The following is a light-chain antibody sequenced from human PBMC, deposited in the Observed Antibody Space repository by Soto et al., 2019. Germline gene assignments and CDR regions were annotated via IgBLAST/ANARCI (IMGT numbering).Light chain of an antibody. V-gene: IGLV2-14*03. J-gene: IGLJ1*01. CDR1: SXDVGHYNY. Sequence: QSVLTQPASVSGSPGQSITISCTGTSXDVGHYNYVSWYQQHPGKAPKLMIYDVTIRPSGVSNRFSGSKSGNTASLTISGLQAEDEADYYCTSYTRSSTLVFGTGTKVTVL. CDR3: TSYTRSSTLV. CDR2: DVT.